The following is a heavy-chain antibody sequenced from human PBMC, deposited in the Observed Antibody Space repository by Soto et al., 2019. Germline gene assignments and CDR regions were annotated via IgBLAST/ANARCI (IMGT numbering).Heavy chain of an antibody. CDR3: ARSIPQRAFDI. J-gene: IGHJ3*02. CDR2: ISYDGSNK. D-gene: IGHD2-21*01. Sequence: PGGSLRLSCAASGFTFSSYAMHWVRQAPGKGLEWVAVISYDGSNKYYADSVKGRFTISRDNSKNTLYLQMNSLRAEDTAVYYCARSIPQRAFDIWGQGTMVTVSS. V-gene: IGHV3-30-3*01. CDR1: GFTFSSYA.